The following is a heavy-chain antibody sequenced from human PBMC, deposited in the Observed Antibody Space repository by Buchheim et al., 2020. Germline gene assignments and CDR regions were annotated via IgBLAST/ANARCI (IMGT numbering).Heavy chain of an antibody. V-gene: IGHV2-70*01. J-gene: IGHJ6*03. CDR1: GFSLKTRGVC. D-gene: IGHD4-17*01. CDR3: ARARHDYGDYSLFYYSLDV. CDR2: IDWDDEK. Sequence: QVTLRESGPALVKPKQTLTLTCSFSGFSLKTRGVCVSWIRQPPGKALEWLTLIDWDDEKYYNTSLQTRLTISKDTSKNQVVLTMTNVDPVDTATYYCARARHDYGDYSLFYYSLDVWGKGTT.